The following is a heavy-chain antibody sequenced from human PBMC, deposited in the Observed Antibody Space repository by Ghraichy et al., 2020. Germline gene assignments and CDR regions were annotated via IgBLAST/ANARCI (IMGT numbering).Heavy chain of an antibody. D-gene: IGHD2-15*01. CDR1: GGSISSSSYY. J-gene: IGHJ5*02. CDR2: IYYSGST. V-gene: IGHV4-39*01. CDR3: ARLAHCSGGSCYSWFDP. Sequence: ESLNISCTVSGGSISSSSYYWGWIRQPPGKGLEWIGSIYYSGSTYYNPSLKSRVTISVDTSKNQFSLKLSSVTAADTAVYYCARLAHCSGGSCYSWFDPWGQGTLVTVSS.